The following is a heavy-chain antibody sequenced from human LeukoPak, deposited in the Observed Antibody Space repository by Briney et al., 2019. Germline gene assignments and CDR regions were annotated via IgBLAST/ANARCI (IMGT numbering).Heavy chain of an antibody. CDR1: GYRFTSYW. CDR3: ARVPHYYDSSGYYYDPGYFDY. V-gene: IGHV5-51*01. D-gene: IGHD3-22*01. CDR2: IYPGDSDT. Sequence: GESLQISCKGSGYRFTSYWIGWVRQMPGKGLEWMGIIYPGDSDTRYSPSFQDQVTISADKSISTAYLQWSSLKASDTAMYYCARVPHYYDSSGYYYDPGYFDYWGQGTLVTVSS. J-gene: IGHJ4*02.